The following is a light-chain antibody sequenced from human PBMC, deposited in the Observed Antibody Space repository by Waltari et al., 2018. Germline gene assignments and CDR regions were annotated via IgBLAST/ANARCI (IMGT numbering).Light chain of an antibody. Sequence: EIVLTQSPGILSLSPGERAVLSCRASHSVSSNDLAWDQQKPGQAPRLLIYDASTRATGVPPRFSGSGSGTEFTLTISSLQSEDFAVYSCQQYNDWPLTFGGGTKVEIK. CDR3: QQYNDWPLT. J-gene: IGKJ4*01. CDR1: HSVSSN. V-gene: IGKV3-15*01. CDR2: DAS.